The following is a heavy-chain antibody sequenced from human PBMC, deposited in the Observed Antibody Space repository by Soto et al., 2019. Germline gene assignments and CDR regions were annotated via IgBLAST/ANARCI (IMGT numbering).Heavy chain of an antibody. CDR1: GGSISSGGYY. V-gene: IGHV4-31*03. CDR3: ARWDSSGYHNY. CDR2: IYYSGST. Sequence: SETLSLTCTVSGGSISSGGYYWSWIRQHPGKGLEWIGYIYYSGSTYYNPSLKSRVTISVDTSKNKFSLKLSSVTAAETAVYYCARWDSSGYHNYWGQGTLVNVSS. J-gene: IGHJ4*02. D-gene: IGHD3-22*01.